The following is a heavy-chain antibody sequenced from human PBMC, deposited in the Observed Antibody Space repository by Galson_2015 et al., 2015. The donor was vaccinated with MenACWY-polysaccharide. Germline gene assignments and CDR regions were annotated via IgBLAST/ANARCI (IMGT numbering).Heavy chain of an antibody. CDR1: GFTFGDYG. D-gene: IGHD5-24*01. V-gene: IGHV3-33*01. J-gene: IGHJ4*02. Sequence: SLRLSCAVSGFTFGDYGMQWVRQAPGKGLEWVAVIWFDGSNKYYADPVKGRFTISRDNSKNTLYLQMSSLRAEDTAAYYCASTRWLQLRGYFDYWGQGTLVTVSS. CDR2: IWFDGSNK. CDR3: ASTRWLQLRGYFDY.